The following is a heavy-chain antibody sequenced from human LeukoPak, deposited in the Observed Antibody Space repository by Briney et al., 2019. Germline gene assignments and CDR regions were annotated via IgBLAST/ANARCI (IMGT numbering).Heavy chain of an antibody. J-gene: IGHJ4*02. CDR1: GFTVSSNY. D-gene: IGHD3-10*01. Sequence: GGSLRLSCAASGFTVSSNYMSWVRQAPGKGLGWVSVIYSGGSTYYADSVKGRLTISRDNSKNTLYLHMNSLRAEDTAVYYCALNYYGSGSHDYWGQGTLVTVSS. CDR2: IYSGGST. CDR3: ALNYYGSGSHDY. V-gene: IGHV3-53*01.